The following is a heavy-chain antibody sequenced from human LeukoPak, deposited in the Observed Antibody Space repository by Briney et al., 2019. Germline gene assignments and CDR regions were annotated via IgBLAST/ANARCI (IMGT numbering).Heavy chain of an antibody. J-gene: IGHJ1*01. CDR1: GFTFSSYS. CDR3: ARGYEYFQH. V-gene: IGHV3-21*01. CDR2: ISSRSSYI. Sequence: PGGSLRLSCAASGFTFSSYSMNWVRQAPGKGLEWGSSISSRSSYIYYADSVKGRFTISIDNAKNSLYLQMNSLRAEDTAVYYCARGYEYFQHWGQGTLVTVSS.